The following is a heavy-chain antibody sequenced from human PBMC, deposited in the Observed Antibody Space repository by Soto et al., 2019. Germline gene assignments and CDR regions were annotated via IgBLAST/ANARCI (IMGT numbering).Heavy chain of an antibody. CDR3: ARDLAYGDDAFDI. CDR2: ISSSSSTI. Sequence: GGSLRLSCAASGFTFSSYSMNWVRQAPGKGLEWVSYISSSSSTIYYADSVKGRFTISRDNAKNSLYLQMNSLRAEDTAVYYCARDLAYGDDAFDIWGQGTMVTVSS. D-gene: IGHD4-17*01. V-gene: IGHV3-48*04. J-gene: IGHJ3*02. CDR1: GFTFSSYS.